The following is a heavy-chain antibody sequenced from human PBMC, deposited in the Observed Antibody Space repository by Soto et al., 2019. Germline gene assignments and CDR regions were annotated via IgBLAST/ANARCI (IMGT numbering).Heavy chain of an antibody. D-gene: IGHD6-6*01. Sequence: QVQLQQWGAGLLKPSETLSLTCAVYGGSFSAYKWSWIRQPPGKGLEWIGEINHSGSTNYNPSLKSRVTISVDTSKNQISLKVPSVTAAETAVYYCARVPASRPYYYYGMDVWGQGTTVTVSS. V-gene: IGHV4-34*01. CDR3: ARVPASRPYYYYGMDV. J-gene: IGHJ6*02. CDR2: INHSGST. CDR1: GGSFSAYK.